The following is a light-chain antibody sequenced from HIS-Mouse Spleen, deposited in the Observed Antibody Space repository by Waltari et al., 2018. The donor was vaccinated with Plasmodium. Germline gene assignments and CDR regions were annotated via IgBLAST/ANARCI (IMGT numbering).Light chain of an antibody. J-gene: IGKJ3*01. CDR2: GAS. CDR3: QQYNNWSFT. CDR1: QSVSRN. V-gene: IGKV3-15*01. Sequence: EIVMTQSQDTLSVSQGERATLSCSASQSVSRNLAWDQQKPVKAPRLLIYGASTRATGIPAMFGGSGSGTEFTLTISSLQSEDFAVYYCQQYNNWSFTFGPGTKVDIK.